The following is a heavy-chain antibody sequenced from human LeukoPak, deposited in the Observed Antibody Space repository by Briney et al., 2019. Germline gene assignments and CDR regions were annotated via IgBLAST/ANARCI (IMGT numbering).Heavy chain of an antibody. J-gene: IGHJ4*02. D-gene: IGHD5-12*01. CDR1: GFTFNTYT. V-gene: IGHV3-23*01. Sequence: PGGSLRLSCAASGFTFNTYTMNWVRQAPGKGLEWVSYISGSSGIIDYADSVKGRFTISRDMSKNTLYLQMNTLRAEDTAIYYCAKEFPGYSFDYWGQGTLVTVSS. CDR2: ISGSSGII. CDR3: AKEFPGYSFDY.